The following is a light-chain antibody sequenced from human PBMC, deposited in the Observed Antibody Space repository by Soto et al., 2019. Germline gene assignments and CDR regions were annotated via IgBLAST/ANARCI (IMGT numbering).Light chain of an antibody. V-gene: IGKV3-11*01. CDR2: DAS. Sequence: EIVLTQSPATLSLSPGERATLSCRASQSVSRYLAWYQQKPGQAPRLLIYDASNRATGIPARFSGSGSGTAFTLTISRLEPEDFAVYYCQQRSNWPPFSFGGGTKVEIK. J-gene: IGKJ4*01. CDR3: QQRSNWPPFS. CDR1: QSVSRY.